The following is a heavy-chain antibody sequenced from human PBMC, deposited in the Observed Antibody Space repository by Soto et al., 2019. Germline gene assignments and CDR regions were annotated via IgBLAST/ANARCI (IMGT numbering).Heavy chain of an antibody. Sequence: QVQLVQSGAEVRKPGSSVKVSCKASGGTFSSYAISWVRQAPGQGLEWMGGIIPIFGTANYAQKFQGRVTITADESTSTAYMELSSLRSEDTAVYYCARGGYYDSSGYYPDAFDIWGQGTMVTVSS. CDR1: GGTFSSYA. CDR2: IIPIFGTA. D-gene: IGHD3-22*01. V-gene: IGHV1-69*01. CDR3: ARGGYYDSSGYYPDAFDI. J-gene: IGHJ3*02.